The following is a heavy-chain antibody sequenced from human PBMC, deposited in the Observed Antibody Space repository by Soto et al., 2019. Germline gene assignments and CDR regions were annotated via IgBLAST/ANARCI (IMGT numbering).Heavy chain of an antibody. CDR3: ERASTTWPPDD. J-gene: IGHJ4*02. CDR2: ISAYNGNT. D-gene: IGHD1-1*01. CDR1: GYTFTSYG. V-gene: IGHV1-18*01. Sequence: QVQLVQSGAEVKKPGASVKVSCKASGYTFTSYGISWVRQAPGQGLEWMGWISAYNGNTNYAQKLQGRVTMTTDTSPSTAYMERRSLRPDDTAVYYCERASTTWPPDDWGQGTLVTVSS.